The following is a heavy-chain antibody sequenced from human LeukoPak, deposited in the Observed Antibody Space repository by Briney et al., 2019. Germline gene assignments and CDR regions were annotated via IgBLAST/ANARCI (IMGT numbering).Heavy chain of an antibody. CDR2: IIPIFGTA. V-gene: IGHV1-69*05. D-gene: IGHD3-10*01. J-gene: IGHJ4*02. Sequence: ASVKVSCKASGGTFSSYAISWVRQAPGQGLEWMGGIIPIFGTANYAQKFQGRVTITTDESTSTAYMELSSLRSEDTAVYYCARSAFYGSGSYYDYWGQGTLVTVSS. CDR1: GGTFSSYA. CDR3: ARSAFYGSGSYYDY.